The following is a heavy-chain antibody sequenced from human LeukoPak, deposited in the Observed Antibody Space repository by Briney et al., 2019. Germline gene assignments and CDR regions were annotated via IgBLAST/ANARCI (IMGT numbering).Heavy chain of an antibody. D-gene: IGHD5-12*01. J-gene: IGHJ4*02. CDR1: GGSFRGSY. CDR3: ARGSIVATIVPFDY. CDR2: INHSGST. Sequence: SETLSLTCAVYGGSFRGSYWGWIRHPPGKGREGIGEINHSGSTNYNPSLKSRVTISVDTSKNQFSLKLSSVTAADTAVYYCARGSIVATIVPFDYWGQGTLVTVSS. V-gene: IGHV4-34*01.